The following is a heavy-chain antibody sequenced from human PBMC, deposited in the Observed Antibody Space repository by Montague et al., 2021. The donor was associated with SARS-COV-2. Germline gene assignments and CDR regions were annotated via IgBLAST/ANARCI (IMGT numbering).Heavy chain of an antibody. CDR1: GGSFSGYY. J-gene: IGHJ6*02. V-gene: IGHV4-34*01. D-gene: IGHD3-10*01. CDR3: ARGRRILLWFGELLSGGDYYGMDV. CDR2: INHSGST. Sequence: SETLSLTCAVYGGSFSGYYWSWIRQPPGKGLEWIGEINHSGSTNYNPSLKSRVTISVDTSKNQFSLKLSSVTAADTAVYYCARGRRILLWFGELLSGGDYYGMDVWDQGTTVTVSS.